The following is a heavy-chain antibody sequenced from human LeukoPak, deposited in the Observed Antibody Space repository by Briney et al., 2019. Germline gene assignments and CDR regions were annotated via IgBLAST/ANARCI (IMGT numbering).Heavy chain of an antibody. D-gene: IGHD3-10*01. J-gene: IGHJ5*02. CDR2: IYHSGST. CDR1: GYSISSGYY. CDR3: ARYKGVPHHPNWFDP. Sequence: SETLSLTCTVSGYSISSGYYWGWIRQPPGKGLEWIGSIYHSGSTYYNPSLKSRVTISVDTSKNQFSLKLSSVTAADTAVYYCARYKGVPHHPNWFDPWGQGTLVTVSS. V-gene: IGHV4-38-2*02.